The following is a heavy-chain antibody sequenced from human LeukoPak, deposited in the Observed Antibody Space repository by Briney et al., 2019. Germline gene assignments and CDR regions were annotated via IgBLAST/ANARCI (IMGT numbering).Heavy chain of an antibody. V-gene: IGHV3-23*01. Sequence: GGSLRLSCAASGFTFSSYAMSWVRQAPGKGLEWVSAISGSGGSTYYADSVKGRFTISRDNSKNTLYLQMDSLKVEDTVIYYCARDNWVDCWGQGTLVTVSS. CDR2: ISGSGGST. J-gene: IGHJ5*01. CDR3: ARDNWVDC. CDR1: GFTFSSYA.